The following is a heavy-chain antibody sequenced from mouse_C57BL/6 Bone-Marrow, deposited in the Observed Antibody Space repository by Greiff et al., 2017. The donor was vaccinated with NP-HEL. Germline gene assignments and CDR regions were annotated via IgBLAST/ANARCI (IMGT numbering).Heavy chain of an antibody. CDR2: ISGGGGNT. Sequence: DVKLVESGGGLVKPGGSLKLSCAASGFTFSSYTMSWVRQTPEKRLEWVATISGGGGNTYYPDSVQGRFTISRDNAENTLYLQMSSLRSEDTALYYCARDYYGSPWFAYWGQGTLVTVSA. D-gene: IGHD1-1*01. CDR1: GFTFSSYT. J-gene: IGHJ3*01. V-gene: IGHV5-9*01. CDR3: ARDYYGSPWFAY.